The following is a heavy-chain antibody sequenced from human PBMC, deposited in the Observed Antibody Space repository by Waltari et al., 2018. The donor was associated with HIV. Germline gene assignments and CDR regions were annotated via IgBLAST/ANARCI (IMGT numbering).Heavy chain of an antibody. CDR2: IIPILGIA. Sequence: QVQLVQSGAEVKKPGSSVKVSCKDSGGTFSSYAISWLRQAPGQGLEWMGRIIPILGIANYAQKFQGRVTITADKSTSTAYMELSSLRSEDTAVYYCARGRYYYDSSGYQLGYWGQGTLVTVSS. CDR1: GGTFSSYA. D-gene: IGHD3-22*01. CDR3: ARGRYYYDSSGYQLGY. J-gene: IGHJ4*02. V-gene: IGHV1-69*04.